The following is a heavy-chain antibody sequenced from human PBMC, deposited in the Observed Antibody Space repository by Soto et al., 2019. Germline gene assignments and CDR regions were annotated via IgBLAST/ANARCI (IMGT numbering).Heavy chain of an antibody. J-gene: IGHJ5*02. V-gene: IGHV4-39*01. CDR3: ARHSLALRKNNCFDP. D-gene: IGHD3-3*02. CDR2: IFYLGSS. Sequence: KPSETLSLTCTVSGDSIISSDFYWGWVRQPPGKGLEWIGSIFYLGSSYYNPSLKSRVTMSVDTSKNQFSLRLRSVTAADTALYFCARHSLALRKNNCFDPWGQGIMVTVSS. CDR1: GDSIISSDFY.